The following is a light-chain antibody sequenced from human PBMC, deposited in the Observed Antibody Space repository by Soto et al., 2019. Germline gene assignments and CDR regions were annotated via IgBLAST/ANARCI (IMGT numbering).Light chain of an antibody. Sequence: DIQMTQSPSTLSASVGDRVTITCRASQSISSWLAWYQQKPGKAPKLLIYDASSLESGVPSRFSGSGSGPEFTLTISSLQPDDFATYYGQQYNSYPITFGQGTRLEIK. V-gene: IGKV1-5*01. CDR3: QQYNSYPIT. CDR1: QSISSW. CDR2: DAS. J-gene: IGKJ5*01.